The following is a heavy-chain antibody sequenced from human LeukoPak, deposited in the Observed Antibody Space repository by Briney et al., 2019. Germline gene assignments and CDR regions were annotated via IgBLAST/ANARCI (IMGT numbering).Heavy chain of an antibody. Sequence: GGSLRLSCAASGFTFSSYAMHWVRQAPGKGLEYVSAISSNGGSTYYANSVKGRFTISRDNSKNTLYLQMGSLRAEDMAVYYCARGSGNDYYGSGPIDKWFDPWGQGTLVTVSS. CDR2: ISSNGGST. D-gene: IGHD3-10*01. V-gene: IGHV3-64*01. J-gene: IGHJ5*02. CDR1: GFTFSSYA. CDR3: ARGSGNDYYGSGPIDKWFDP.